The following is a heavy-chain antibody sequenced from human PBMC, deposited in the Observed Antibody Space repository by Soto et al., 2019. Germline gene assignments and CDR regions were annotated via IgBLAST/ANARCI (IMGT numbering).Heavy chain of an antibody. V-gene: IGHV3-30*18. D-gene: IGHD1-1*01. CDR2: ISWDGLAQ. Sequence: GGSLRLSCEASVFTFSRYGMHWVRQAPGMGLEWVAVISWDGLAQYYGDSVKGRFTISRDNSQSTLYLQMNSLRTEDTAIYYCAKETIQVGGPNYFDYWGQGVLVTVSS. CDR3: AKETIQVGGPNYFDY. J-gene: IGHJ4*02. CDR1: VFTFSRYG.